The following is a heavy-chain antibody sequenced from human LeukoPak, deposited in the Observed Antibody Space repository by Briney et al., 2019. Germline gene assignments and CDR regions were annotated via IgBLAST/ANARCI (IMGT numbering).Heavy chain of an antibody. CDR2: ISGSGGST. V-gene: IGHV3-23*01. Sequence: PGGSLRLSCAASGFTFSSYAMSWVRQAPGKGLEWVSAISGSGGSTYYADSVKGRFTISRDNAKNSLYLQMNGLRAEDTAVYYCARVREDYDSSGYFFDYWGQGTLVTVSS. J-gene: IGHJ4*02. D-gene: IGHD3-22*01. CDR1: GFTFSSYA. CDR3: ARVREDYDSSGYFFDY.